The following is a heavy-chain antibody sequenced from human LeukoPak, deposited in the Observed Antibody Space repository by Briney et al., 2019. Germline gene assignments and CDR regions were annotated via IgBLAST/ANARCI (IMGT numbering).Heavy chain of an antibody. J-gene: IGHJ4*02. CDR1: GFTFNNYG. D-gene: IGHD2-2*01. CDR3: AKGPLRGTAAAIDY. V-gene: IGHV3-30*18. CDR2: ISYDGRNI. Sequence: GGSLRLSCEASGFTFNNYGMNWVRQAPGKGLEWVEVISYDGRNIHYPDSVKGRFTISRDISTDTLWLQMDSLRTEDTAVYYCAKGPLRGTAAAIDYWGQGTLVTVSS.